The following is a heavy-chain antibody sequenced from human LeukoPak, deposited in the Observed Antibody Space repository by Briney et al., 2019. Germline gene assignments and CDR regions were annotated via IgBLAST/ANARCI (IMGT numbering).Heavy chain of an antibody. CDR3: ARGPGGPGGSYDY. CDR2: IYHSGST. CDR1: GGSISSGGYY. D-gene: IGHD3-16*01. V-gene: IGHV4-30-2*01. J-gene: IGHJ4*02. Sequence: SETLSLTCTVSGGSISSGGYYWSWIRQPPGKGLEWIGYIYHSGSTYYNPSLKSRVTISVDRSKNQFSLKLSSVTAADTAVYYCARGPGGPGGSYDYWGQGTLVTVSS.